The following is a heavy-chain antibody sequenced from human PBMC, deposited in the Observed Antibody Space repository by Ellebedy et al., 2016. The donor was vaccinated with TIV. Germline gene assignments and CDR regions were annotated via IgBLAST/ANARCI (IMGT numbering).Heavy chain of an antibody. Sequence: GESLKISCAASGFTFSSYCMSWVRQAPGKGLAWVANIKQDGSKRFYVDSVKGRITISRDIAKNSLYLQMNNLRAEDTAVYYCAIDTLVGVTDSYFDYWGQGTLVTVSS. D-gene: IGHD1-26*01. CDR3: AIDTLVGVTDSYFDY. J-gene: IGHJ4*02. CDR1: GFTFSSYC. V-gene: IGHV3-7*03. CDR2: IKQDGSKR.